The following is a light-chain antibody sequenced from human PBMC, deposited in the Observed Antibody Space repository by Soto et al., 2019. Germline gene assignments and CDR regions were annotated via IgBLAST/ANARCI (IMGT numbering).Light chain of an antibody. CDR3: SSYTSSSTRD. Sequence: QSALTQPASVSGSPGHSITISCTGTSSDVGGYNSVSWYQQHPGKAPKLVIYEVTNRPSGISDRFSGSKSGNTASLTISGLQAEDEADYYYSSYTSSSTRDFGTGTKVTVL. J-gene: IGLJ1*01. CDR1: SSDVGGYNS. CDR2: EVT. V-gene: IGLV2-14*01.